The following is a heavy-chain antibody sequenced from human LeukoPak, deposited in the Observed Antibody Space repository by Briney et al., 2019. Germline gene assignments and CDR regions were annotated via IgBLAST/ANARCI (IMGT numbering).Heavy chain of an antibody. CDR3: ARVVADSSGWETLDY. CDR1: GYTFTSYY. Sequence: APVKVSCKASGYTFTSYYMHWVRQAPGQGLEWMGIINPSDGSTNYARNFQGRVTMTRDTSTSTVYMELSSLRSEDTAVYYCARVVADSSGWETLDYWGQGTLVTVSS. J-gene: IGHJ4*02. CDR2: INPSDGST. V-gene: IGHV1-46*01. D-gene: IGHD6-19*01.